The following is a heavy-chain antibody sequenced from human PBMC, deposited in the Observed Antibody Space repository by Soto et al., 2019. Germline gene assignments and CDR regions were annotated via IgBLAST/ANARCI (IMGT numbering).Heavy chain of an antibody. CDR3: AKEGFYDRTGYYPFDS. Sequence: GGSLRLSCTAPGFNLITYGVHWVRQPPGKGLEWAAVVSFDGRNKYYAGSVEGRFTISRDNSKKTLYLHMNSLRAEDTAVYYCAKEGFYDRTGYYPFDSWGQGTLVTVSS. CDR2: VSFDGRNK. CDR1: GFNLITYG. J-gene: IGHJ4*02. D-gene: IGHD3-22*01. V-gene: IGHV3-30*18.